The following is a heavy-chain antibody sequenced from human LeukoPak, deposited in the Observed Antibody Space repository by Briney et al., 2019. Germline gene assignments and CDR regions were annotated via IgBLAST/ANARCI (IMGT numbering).Heavy chain of an antibody. Sequence: GSSLRLSCAASGFTFSTSSMYWVRQAPGKGLERVAVTSYDESIKVYAESVKGRFTISRDNSENTLYLQMNSLKFEDTAVYYCATEGHSSGWAGTFDIWGQGTMVTISS. D-gene: IGHD6-25*01. J-gene: IGHJ3*02. CDR1: GFTFSTSS. CDR2: TSYDESIK. CDR3: ATEGHSSGWAGTFDI. V-gene: IGHV3-30-3*01.